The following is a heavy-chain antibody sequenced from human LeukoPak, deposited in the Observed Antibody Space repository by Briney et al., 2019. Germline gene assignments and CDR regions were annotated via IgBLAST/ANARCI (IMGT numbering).Heavy chain of an antibody. D-gene: IGHD3-10*01. CDR2: INHSGST. CDR1: GGSFSGYY. J-gene: IGHJ5*02. V-gene: IGHV4-34*01. Sequence: SETLSLTCAVYGGSFSGYYWSWMREPRGEGREGGGEINHSGSTIYNPSLKSPITISVETSKNQVSLKLSSVTAADTAVYYCARVLLRSVYYYGSGTPPWFDPWGQGTLVTVSS. CDR3: ARVLLRSVYYYGSGTPPWFDP.